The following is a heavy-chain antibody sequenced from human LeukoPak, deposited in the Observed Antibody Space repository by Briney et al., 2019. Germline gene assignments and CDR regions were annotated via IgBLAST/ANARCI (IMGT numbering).Heavy chain of an antibody. Sequence: SGGSLRLSCAASGFTFSNSGMHWVRQAPGKGLEWVAVIWYDGSNEYYADAVKGRLIISRDNSKNTVHLQMNSPRVEDTSVYYCAREISMFVNAFDLWGQGTLVAVSS. CDR2: IWYDGSNE. V-gene: IGHV3-33*01. CDR1: GFTFSNSG. J-gene: IGHJ3*01. CDR3: AREISMFVNAFDL. D-gene: IGHD3-10*02.